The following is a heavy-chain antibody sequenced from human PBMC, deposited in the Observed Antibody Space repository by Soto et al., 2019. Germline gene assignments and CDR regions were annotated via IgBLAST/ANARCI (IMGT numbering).Heavy chain of an antibody. CDR2: IKSTKDGGAR. V-gene: IGHV3-15*01. CDR1: GFMFSSAW. D-gene: IGHD1-1*01. Sequence: EVQVVESGGDLVEPGGSLRLSCVTSGFMFSSAWMSWVRQAPGKGLEWVARIKSTKDGGARDYAAPVNSRFSISRDDSKSTVYLQMNTLRVDDTALYYCVEGWNDFWGQGTLVTVSS. J-gene: IGHJ4*02. CDR3: VEGWNDF.